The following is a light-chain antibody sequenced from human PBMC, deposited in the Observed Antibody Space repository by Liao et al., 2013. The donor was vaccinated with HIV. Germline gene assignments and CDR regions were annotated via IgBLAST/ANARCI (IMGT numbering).Light chain of an antibody. V-gene: IGLV3-21*01. CDR3: QAWDSSTSYV. CDR2: YDS. J-gene: IGLJ1*01. Sequence: SYVLTQPPSVSVAPGKTARITCGGNNIGRKSVHWYQQKPGQAPVLVIYYDSDRPSGIPERFSGSNSGNTATLTISRVEAGDEADYYCQAWDSSTSYVFGTGTKVTVL. CDR1: NIGRKS.